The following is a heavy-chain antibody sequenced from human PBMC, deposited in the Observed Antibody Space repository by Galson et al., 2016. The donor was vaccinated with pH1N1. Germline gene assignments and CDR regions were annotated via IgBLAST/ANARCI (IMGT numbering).Heavy chain of an antibody. J-gene: IGHJ6*03. D-gene: IGHD5-12*01. V-gene: IGHV4-34*01. CDR2: INHTGNT. Sequence: SETLSLTCTVSAYSVSASYAWGWIRQPPGKGLEWIGEINHTGNTNYSPSLKSRVTISVDTSNSQLSLHLNSVTAADTAVYYCARMRGGYDRLRARYYYYYMDVWGEGTTVTVSS. CDR1: AYSVSASYA. CDR3: ARMRGGYDRLRARYYYYYMDV.